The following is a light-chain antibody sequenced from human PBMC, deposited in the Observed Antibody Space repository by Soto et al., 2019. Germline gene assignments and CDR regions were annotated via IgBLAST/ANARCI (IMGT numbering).Light chain of an antibody. CDR3: QQYVSSPWA. CDR2: GAS. CDR1: QSVTNSF. Sequence: EIVLAQSPGTLSLSPGERATLSCRASQSVTNSFLAWYQQKPGQAPRLLIYGASRRATGIPDRFTGSGSGTDFTLTISRLETEDFAVYYCQQYVSSPWAFGQGTKVDIK. J-gene: IGKJ1*01. V-gene: IGKV3-20*01.